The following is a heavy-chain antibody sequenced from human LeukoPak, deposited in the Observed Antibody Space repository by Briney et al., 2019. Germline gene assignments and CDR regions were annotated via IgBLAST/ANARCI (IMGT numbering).Heavy chain of an antibody. V-gene: IGHV4-59*01. CDR3: ARFSCSGGSCYPRGIDY. CDR2: LSKSGST. D-gene: IGHD2-15*01. Sequence: SETLSLTCTVSGGSISSYYWSWIRLPPGKGLEWIGYLSKSGSTNYNPSLKSRVTISVDTSKNQFSLKLSSVTAADTAVYYCARFSCSGGSCYPRGIDYWGQGTLVTVSS. CDR1: GGSISSYY. J-gene: IGHJ4*02.